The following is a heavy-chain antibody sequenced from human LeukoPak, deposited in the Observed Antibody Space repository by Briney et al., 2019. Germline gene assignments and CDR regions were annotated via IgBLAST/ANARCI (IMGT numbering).Heavy chain of an antibody. V-gene: IGHV3-23*01. CDR1: GFTFSSYA. CDR2: ISGSGGST. D-gene: IGHD2-2*01. J-gene: IGHJ6*02. Sequence: GGSLRLSCAASGFTFSSYAMSWVRQAPGKGLEWVSAISGSGGSTYYADSVKGQFTISRDDSKNTLYLQMNSLRAEDTAVYYCAKDQVDCSSTSCPQDVWGQGTTVTVSS. CDR3: AKDQVDCSSTSCPQDV.